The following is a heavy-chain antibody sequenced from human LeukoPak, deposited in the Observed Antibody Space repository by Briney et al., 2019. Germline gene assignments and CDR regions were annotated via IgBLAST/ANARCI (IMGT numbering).Heavy chain of an antibody. D-gene: IGHD3-10*01. Sequence: GASVKVSCKTSGYTFTRYGISWVRQAPGQGLEWMGWISAYYGSTNYAQNVQDRLTLTTDASTSTAHMELRSLRSDDTAIYYCARDRDGSGDVFDPWGQGTLGTVSS. CDR1: GYTFTRYG. CDR2: ISAYYGST. CDR3: ARDRDGSGDVFDP. V-gene: IGHV1-18*01. J-gene: IGHJ5*02.